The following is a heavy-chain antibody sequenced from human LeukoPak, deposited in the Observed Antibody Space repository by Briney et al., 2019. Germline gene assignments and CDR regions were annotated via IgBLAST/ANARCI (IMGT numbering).Heavy chain of an antibody. CDR1: GYSLSSGYY. D-gene: IGHD4-11*01. CDR2: IYHSGST. CDR3: AREPSNYNAFDI. Sequence: SETLSLTCTVSGYSLSSGYYWGWTRPPPGKGLEWIGSIYHSGSTYYNPSLKSRVTISVDTSKNQFSLKLSSVTAADTAVYYCAREPSNYNAFDIWGQGTMVTVSS. J-gene: IGHJ3*02. V-gene: IGHV4-38-2*02.